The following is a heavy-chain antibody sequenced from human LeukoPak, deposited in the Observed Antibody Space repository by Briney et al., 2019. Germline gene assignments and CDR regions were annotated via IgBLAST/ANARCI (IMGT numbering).Heavy chain of an antibody. Sequence: SETLSLTCTVSGGSISSYYWGWIRQPPGKGLEWIGSVYDQGSAYYNPSLQSRVTISVDTSKNQFSLKLRSVTAADTAVYYCARVGGGSGSYYPFFDYWGQGTLVTVSS. CDR3: ARVGGGSGSYYPFFDY. D-gene: IGHD3-10*01. CDR2: VYDQGSA. CDR1: GGSISSYY. J-gene: IGHJ4*02. V-gene: IGHV4-38-2*02.